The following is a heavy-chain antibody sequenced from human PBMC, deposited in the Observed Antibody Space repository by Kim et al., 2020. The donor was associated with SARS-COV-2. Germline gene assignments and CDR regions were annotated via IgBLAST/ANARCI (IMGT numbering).Heavy chain of an antibody. D-gene: IGHD6-19*01. CDR2: INTNTGNP. J-gene: IGHJ6*02. CDR1: GYTFTSYA. V-gene: IGHV7-4-1*02. Sequence: ASVKVSCKASGYTFTSYAMNWVRRAPGQGLEWMGWINTNTGNPTYAQGFTGRFVFSLDTSVSTAYLQISSLKAEDTAVYYCAREGQGWPHYHYYYGMDVWGQGTTVTVSS. CDR3: AREGQGWPHYHYYYGMDV.